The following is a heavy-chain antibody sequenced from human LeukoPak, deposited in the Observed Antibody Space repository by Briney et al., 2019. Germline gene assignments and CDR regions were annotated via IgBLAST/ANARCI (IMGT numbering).Heavy chain of an antibody. V-gene: IGHV1-69*04. CDR3: ARDANCSGGSCYDRWFDP. Sequence: SVKVSCKASGGTFSSYTISWVRQAPGQGLEWMGRIIPILGIANYAQKFQGRVTITADKSTSTAYMELSRLRSEDTAVYYCARDANCSGGSCYDRWFDPWGQGTLVTVSS. CDR1: GGTFSSYT. J-gene: IGHJ5*02. D-gene: IGHD2-15*01. CDR2: IIPILGIA.